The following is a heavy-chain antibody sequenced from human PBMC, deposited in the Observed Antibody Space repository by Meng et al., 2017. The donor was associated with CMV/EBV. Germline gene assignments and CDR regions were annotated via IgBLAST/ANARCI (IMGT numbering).Heavy chain of an antibody. Sequence: SVKVSCKASGGTFSSYTISWVRQAPGQGLEWMGRIIPILGIANYAQKFQGRVTITADKSTSTAYMELSSLRSEDTAVYYCARGEDDYGGNSGGAFDIWGQGTMVTVSS. CDR2: IIPILGIA. V-gene: IGHV1-69*02. D-gene: IGHD4-23*01. J-gene: IGHJ3*02. CDR3: ARGEDDYGGNSGGAFDI. CDR1: GGTFSSYT.